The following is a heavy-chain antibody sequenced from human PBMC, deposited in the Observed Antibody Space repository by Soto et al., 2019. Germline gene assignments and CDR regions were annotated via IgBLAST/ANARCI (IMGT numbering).Heavy chain of an antibody. J-gene: IGHJ6*02. Sequence: QVQLVQSGAEVKKPGSSVKVSCKASGGTFSSYAISWVRQAPGQGLEWMGGIIPIFGTANYAQKFQGRVTITADESTSTAYMKLSSLRSEDTAVYYCAREVDYCSRGSCYYYYGMDVWGQGTTVTVSS. CDR3: AREVDYCSRGSCYYYYGMDV. D-gene: IGHD2-15*01. CDR1: GGTFSSYA. V-gene: IGHV1-69*01. CDR2: IIPIFGTA.